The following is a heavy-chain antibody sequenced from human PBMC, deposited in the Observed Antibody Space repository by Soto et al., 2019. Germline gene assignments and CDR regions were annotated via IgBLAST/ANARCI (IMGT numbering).Heavy chain of an antibody. J-gene: IGHJ6*03. CDR2: ISSSSSTK. CDR1: GFTFSSYS. Sequence: EVQLVESGGGLVQPGGSLRLSCAASGFTFSSYSMNWVRQAPGKGLEGVSYISSSSSTKYYADSVKGRFTISRDNAKNSLYLQMNSLRAEDTAVYYCARVYCSGGSCFYYYYYYMDVWGKGTTVTVSS. V-gene: IGHV3-48*01. CDR3: ARVYCSGGSCFYYYYYYMDV. D-gene: IGHD2-15*01.